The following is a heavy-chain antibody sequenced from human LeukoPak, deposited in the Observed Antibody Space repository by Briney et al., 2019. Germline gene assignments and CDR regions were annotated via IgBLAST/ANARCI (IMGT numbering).Heavy chain of an antibody. V-gene: IGHV3-7*03. Sequence: GGSLRLSCAASGFTFSSYWMSWVRQAPGKGLEWVANIKQDGSEKHYVDSVKGRFTISRDSSKNTLYLQMNSLRAEDTALYYCAKDLGSGTYYVLVDRGQGTLVTVSS. J-gene: IGHJ4*02. D-gene: IGHD1-26*01. CDR2: IKQDGSEK. CDR3: AKDLGSGTYYVLVD. CDR1: GFTFSSYW.